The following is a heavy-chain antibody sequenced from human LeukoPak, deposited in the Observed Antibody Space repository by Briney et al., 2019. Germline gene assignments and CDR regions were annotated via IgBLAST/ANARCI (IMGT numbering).Heavy chain of an antibody. CDR2: INHSGST. Sequence: SETLSLTCAVYGGSSSAYYYSWIRQPPGKGLEWIGEINHSGSTNYNPSLTSRVTISVDTSTNQFSLGLSSVTAADTAVYYCARGLGTMIVVWGQGTLVTVSS. V-gene: IGHV4-34*01. D-gene: IGHD3-22*01. J-gene: IGHJ4*02. CDR1: GGSSSAYY. CDR3: ARGLGTMIVV.